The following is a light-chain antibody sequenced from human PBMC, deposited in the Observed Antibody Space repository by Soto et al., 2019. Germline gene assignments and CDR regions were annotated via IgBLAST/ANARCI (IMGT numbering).Light chain of an antibody. CDR1: SSDVGGYNY. CDR2: EIT. Sequence: SALTQPPSASGSPGQSVTISCTGTSSDVGGYNYVSWYQQHPGKAPKVMIYEITKRPSGVPDRFSGSRSGNTASLTVSGLQAEDEADYYCAAWDDSLSGPVFGGGTKLTVL. V-gene: IGLV2-8*01. J-gene: IGLJ3*02. CDR3: AAWDDSLSGPV.